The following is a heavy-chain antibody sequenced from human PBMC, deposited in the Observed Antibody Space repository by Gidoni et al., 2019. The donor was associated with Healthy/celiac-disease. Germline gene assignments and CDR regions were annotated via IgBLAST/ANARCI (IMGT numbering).Heavy chain of an antibody. CDR3: AKDSGQWELLDYGAFDI. CDR2: IRYDGSNK. CDR1: GFTFSSHG. V-gene: IGHV3-30*02. J-gene: IGHJ3*02. Sequence: QVQLVESGGGVVQPGGSLRLSCAASGFTFSSHGMHWVRQAPGKGLEWVAFIRYDGSNKYYADSVKGRFTISRDNSKNTLYLQMNSLRAEDTAVYYCAKDSGQWELLDYGAFDIWGQGTMVTVSS. D-gene: IGHD1-26*01.